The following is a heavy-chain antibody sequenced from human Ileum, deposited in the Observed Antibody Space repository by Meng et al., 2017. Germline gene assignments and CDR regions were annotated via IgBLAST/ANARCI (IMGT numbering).Heavy chain of an antibody. D-gene: IGHD1-26*01. CDR1: GFTFRSYG. CDR3: ERGGWDQIYDY. Sequence: GGSLRLSCTGSGFTFRSYGMTWVRQTPGKGLEWVSNISGNGDRISYADSVKGRFTISRDNSRNTLYLQMESLRVDDTAVYYCERGGWDQIYDYWGQGNLVTVSS. J-gene: IGHJ4*02. V-gene: IGHV3-23*01. CDR2: ISGNGDRI.